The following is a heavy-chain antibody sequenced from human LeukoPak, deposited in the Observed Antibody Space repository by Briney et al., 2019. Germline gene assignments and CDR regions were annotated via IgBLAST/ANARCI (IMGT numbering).Heavy chain of an antibody. CDR1: GITFDDYA. J-gene: IGHJ4*02. Sequence: PGRSLRLSCAASGITFDDYAMHWVRQAPGKGLEWVSGISWNSGNIEYADSVKGRFTISRDNAKKSLFLQMNSLRAEDTALYYCAKDPYYSSSSPFFDYWGQGTLVTVSS. D-gene: IGHD6-6*01. V-gene: IGHV3-9*01. CDR3: AKDPYYSSSSPFFDY. CDR2: ISWNSGNI.